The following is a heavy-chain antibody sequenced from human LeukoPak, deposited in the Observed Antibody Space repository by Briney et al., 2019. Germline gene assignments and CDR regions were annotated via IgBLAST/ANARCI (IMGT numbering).Heavy chain of an antibody. CDR1: GGSFSGYY. J-gene: IGHJ4*02. D-gene: IGHD5-12*01. CDR3: ARGRGLRRTFDY. CDR2: INHSGSN. Sequence: SETLSLTCAVYGGSFSGYYWRWIRQPPGKGRVWIGEINHSGSNNYNPSLKSRVTISVDTSKNQFSLKLSSVTAADTAVYYCARGRGLRRTFDYWGQGTLVTVSS. V-gene: IGHV4-34*01.